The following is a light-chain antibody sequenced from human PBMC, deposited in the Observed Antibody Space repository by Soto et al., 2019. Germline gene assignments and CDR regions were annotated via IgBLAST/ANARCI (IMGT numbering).Light chain of an antibody. Sequence: EIVLTQSPGTLSXSPGERATLSXXXXXNXXXXXXXSYQQKPGQAPSLLLYATSSRATGIPDRFSGSGSGTDFTLTIRRLEPDDFAVYYCQQYGASPYTFGPGTKLEIK. CDR2: ATS. V-gene: IGKV3-20*01. CDR3: QQYGASPYT. J-gene: IGKJ2*01. CDR1: XNXXXXX.